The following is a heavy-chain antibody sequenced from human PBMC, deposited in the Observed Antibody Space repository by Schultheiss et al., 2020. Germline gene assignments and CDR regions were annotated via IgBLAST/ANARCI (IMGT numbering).Heavy chain of an antibody. D-gene: IGHD3-22*01. Sequence: SQTLSLTCTVSGGSISSYYWSWIRQPPGKGLEWIGYIYYSGSTNYNPSLKSRVTISVDTSKNQFSLKLSSVTAADTAVYYCARDQASSGYYYFDYWGQGTLVTVSS. CDR3: ARDQASSGYYYFDY. V-gene: IGHV4-59*01. J-gene: IGHJ4*02. CDR1: GGSISSYY. CDR2: IYYSGST.